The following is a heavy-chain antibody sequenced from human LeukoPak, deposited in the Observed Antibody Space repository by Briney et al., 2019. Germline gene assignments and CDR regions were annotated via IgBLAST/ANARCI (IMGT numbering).Heavy chain of an antibody. CDR3: ARTGTYYYDSSGPTSPD. D-gene: IGHD3-22*01. CDR2: ISSSSSYI. V-gene: IGHV3-21*01. Sequence: GGSLRLSCAASGFTFSSYSMNWVRQAPGKGLEWVSSISSSSSYIYYADSVKGRFTISRDNAKNSLYLQMNSLRAEDTAVYYCARTGTYYYDSSGPTSPDWGQGTLVTVSS. J-gene: IGHJ4*02. CDR1: GFTFSSYS.